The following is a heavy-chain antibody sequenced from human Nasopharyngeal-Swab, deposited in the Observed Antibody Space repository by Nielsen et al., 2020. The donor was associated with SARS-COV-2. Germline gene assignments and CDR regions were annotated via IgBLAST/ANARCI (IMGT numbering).Heavy chain of an antibody. CDR2: IYSGGST. V-gene: IGHV3-53*01. CDR1: GFTFGDYA. D-gene: IGHD2-15*01. Sequence: GESLKISCTASGFTFGDYAMSWFRQAPGKGLEWVSVIYSGGSTYYADSVKGRFTISRDNSKNTLYLQMNSLRAEDTAVYYCARDWVAPTNERNYGMDVWGQGTTVTVSS. CDR3: ARDWVAPTNERNYGMDV. J-gene: IGHJ6*02.